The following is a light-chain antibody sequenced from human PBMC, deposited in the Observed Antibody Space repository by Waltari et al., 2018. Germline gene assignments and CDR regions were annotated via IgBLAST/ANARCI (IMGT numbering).Light chain of an antibody. CDR2: RTD. CDR3: ASWDDSLNGHWV. J-gene: IGLJ3*02. CDR1: ASNIGGNL. V-gene: IGLV1-44*01. Sequence: QSVLTQPPSASGTPGQRVTISCSGSASNIGGNLVNWYQQLPGKAPKPLIYRTDQRPSGVPDRFSGAKPGTSASLAISGLQSDDEADYFCASWDDSLNGHWVFGGGTKVTVL.